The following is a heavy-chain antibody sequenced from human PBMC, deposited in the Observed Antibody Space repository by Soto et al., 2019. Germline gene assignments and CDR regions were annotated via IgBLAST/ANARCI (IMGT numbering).Heavy chain of an antibody. CDR2: ISGSGDST. Sequence: EVQLLESGGGLVQPGGSLRLSCAASGFTFSSYAMNWVRQAPGKGLEWVSVISGSGDSTYYADSVKGRFTISRDNSKNTLYLQVNSLRAEDTAVYYGARRASGSYFDYWGQGTLVTVSS. CDR1: GFTFSSYA. D-gene: IGHD3-10*01. V-gene: IGHV3-23*01. J-gene: IGHJ4*02. CDR3: ARRASGSYFDY.